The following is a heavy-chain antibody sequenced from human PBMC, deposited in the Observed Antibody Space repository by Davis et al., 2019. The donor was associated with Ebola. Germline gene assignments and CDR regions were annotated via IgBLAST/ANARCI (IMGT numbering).Heavy chain of an antibody. Sequence: MPGGSLRLSCTVSDGSVHSYYWSWIRQPPGRGLEWIGFIYYTGSTSYNPSLNSRVTMSVDTSKNQFSLRLTSVTAADSAVYYCARRARHTGSGSLDYWGLGTLVTVSS. V-gene: IGHV4-59*08. CDR1: DGSVHSYY. D-gene: IGHD3-10*01. J-gene: IGHJ4*02. CDR3: ARRARHTGSGSLDY. CDR2: IYYTGST.